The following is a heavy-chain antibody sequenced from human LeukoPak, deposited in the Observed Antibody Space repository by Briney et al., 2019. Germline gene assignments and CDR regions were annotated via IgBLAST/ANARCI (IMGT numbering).Heavy chain of an antibody. CDR2: IYPGDSET. Sequence: GESLKISCKGSGYSFTSYHIAWVRQMPGEGLEWMGIIYPGDSETTYSLSFQGQVTISADKSIDTAYLQWTSLNVSDTAIYYCARHLYRGRGRSSSDYWDQGTLVTVSS. V-gene: IGHV5-51*01. CDR3: ARHLYRGRGRSSSDY. J-gene: IGHJ4*02. CDR1: GYSFTSYH. D-gene: IGHD6-6*01.